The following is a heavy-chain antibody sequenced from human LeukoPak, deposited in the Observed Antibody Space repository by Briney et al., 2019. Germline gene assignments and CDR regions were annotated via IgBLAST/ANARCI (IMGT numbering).Heavy chain of an antibody. CDR2: ITGDAGTT. Sequence: GGSLRLSCAASGFTFDDYAMHWVRQAPGKGLEWVSLITGDAGTTYYADSVKGRFPISRDNSKNSLYLQMNSLRTEDTALYYCAKDFLESSGWYESVDYWGQGTLVTVSS. CDR1: GFTFDDYA. J-gene: IGHJ4*02. D-gene: IGHD6-19*01. CDR3: AKDFLESSGWYESVDY. V-gene: IGHV3-43*02.